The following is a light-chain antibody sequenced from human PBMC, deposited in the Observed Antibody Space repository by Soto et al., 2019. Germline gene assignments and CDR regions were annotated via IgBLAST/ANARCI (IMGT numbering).Light chain of an antibody. CDR1: QSISGY. Sequence: DIQMTQSPSSLSASVGERVTIPCRASQSISGYLNWYQQKPGRAPKLLIYTASSLQSGVPSRFSGSGSGTDFTLTISSLQPEDFATYHCQQGYTTPITFGQGTRLE. V-gene: IGKV1-39*01. CDR2: TAS. CDR3: QQGYTTPIT. J-gene: IGKJ5*01.